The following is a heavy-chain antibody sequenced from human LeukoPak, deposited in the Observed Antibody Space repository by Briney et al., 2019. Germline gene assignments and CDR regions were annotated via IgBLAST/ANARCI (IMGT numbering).Heavy chain of an antibody. CDR2: INHSGST. V-gene: IGHV4-34*01. CDR1: GGSISSYY. J-gene: IGHJ4*02. CDR3: ARGGPQQPVDY. Sequence: SETLSLTCTVSGGSISSYYRSWIRQPPGKGLEWIGEINHSGSTNYNPSLKSRVTISVDTSKNQFSLKLSSVTAADTAVYYCARGGPQQPVDYWGQGTLVTVSS. D-gene: IGHD6-13*01.